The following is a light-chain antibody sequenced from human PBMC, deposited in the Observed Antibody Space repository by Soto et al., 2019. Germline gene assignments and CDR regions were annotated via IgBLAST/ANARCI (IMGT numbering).Light chain of an antibody. J-gene: IGKJ4*01. Sequence: DIQMTQSPSSLSASVGDRVTITCRASQSISSYLNWYQQKPGKAPKLLIYAASSLQSGVPSRFNGSGSGTDFTLTISSLQPEDFATYYCQQSYSTLLLTFGGGTKVEIK. CDR1: QSISSY. CDR2: AAS. CDR3: QQSYSTLLLT. V-gene: IGKV1-39*01.